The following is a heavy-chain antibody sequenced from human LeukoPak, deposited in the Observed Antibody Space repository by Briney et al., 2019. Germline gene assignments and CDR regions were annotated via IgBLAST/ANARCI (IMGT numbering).Heavy chain of an antibody. CDR1: GGSISSYY. V-gene: IGHV4-59*01. J-gene: IGHJ4*02. D-gene: IGHD6-6*01. Sequence: SETLSLTCTVSGGSISSYYWSWIRQPPGKGLEWIGHIYYSGSTNYNPSLKSRVTISVDTSKNQFSLKLSSVTAADTAVYYCARDKGTSYLSSFDYWGQGTLVTVSS. CDR2: IYYSGST. CDR3: ARDKGTSYLSSFDY.